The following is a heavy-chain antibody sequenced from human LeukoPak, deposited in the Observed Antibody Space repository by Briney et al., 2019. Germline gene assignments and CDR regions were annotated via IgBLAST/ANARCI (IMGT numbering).Heavy chain of an antibody. CDR2: INQDGSEK. Sequence: GGSLRLSCAASGFXLNSYWISWVRQAPGKGLEWLANINQDGSEKYYVDSVKGRFTISRDNAKNSLYLQMNSLRAEDTAVYYCTTFYSRLTDYWGQGTLVTVSS. J-gene: IGHJ4*02. CDR3: TTFYSRLTDY. D-gene: IGHD2/OR15-2a*01. CDR1: GFXLNSYW. V-gene: IGHV3-7*05.